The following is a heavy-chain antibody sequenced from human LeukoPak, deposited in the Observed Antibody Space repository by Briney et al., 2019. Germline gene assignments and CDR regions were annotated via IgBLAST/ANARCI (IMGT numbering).Heavy chain of an antibody. V-gene: IGHV3-23*01. D-gene: IGHD1-1*01. CDR3: AKANWVSNADAVW. Sequence: GGSLRLSCAASGFTSTDYAMNWVRQAPGKGLEWVSVLIGSSGSTDYADSVKGRSTLSRDDSRNTVYLQLNNLRVEDTAIYYCAKANWVSNADAVWWGQGTQVTVSS. CDR2: LIGSSGST. J-gene: IGHJ4*02. CDR1: GFTSTDYA.